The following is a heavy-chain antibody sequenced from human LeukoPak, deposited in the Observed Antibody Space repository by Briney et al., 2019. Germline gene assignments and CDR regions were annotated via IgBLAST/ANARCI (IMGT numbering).Heavy chain of an antibody. V-gene: IGHV4-34*01. Sequence: SETLSLTCAVYGGFFSGYYWSWIRQPPGKGLEWIGEINHSGSTNYNPSLKSRVTISVDTSKNQFSLKLSSVTAADTAVYYCARGVTMIVVGHQARFDYWGQGTLVTVSS. D-gene: IGHD3-22*01. CDR3: ARGVTMIVVGHQARFDY. CDR2: INHSGST. CDR1: GGFFSGYY. J-gene: IGHJ4*02.